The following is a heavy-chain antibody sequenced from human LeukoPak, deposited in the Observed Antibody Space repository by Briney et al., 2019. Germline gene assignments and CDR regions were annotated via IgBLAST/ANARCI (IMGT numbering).Heavy chain of an antibody. D-gene: IGHD3-22*01. J-gene: IGHJ3*02. CDR2: ISYDGSNK. CDR3: AREGSLYYYDSSDLFDI. Sequence: GGSLRLSCAASGFTFSSYAMHWVRQAPGKGLEWVAVISYDGSNKYYADSVKGRFTISRDNSKNTLYLQMNSLRAEDTAVYCCAREGSLYYYDSSDLFDIWGQGTMVTVSS. CDR1: GFTFSSYA. V-gene: IGHV3-30*04.